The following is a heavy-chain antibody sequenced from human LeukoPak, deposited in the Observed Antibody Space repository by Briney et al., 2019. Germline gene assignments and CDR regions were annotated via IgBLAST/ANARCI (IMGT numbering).Heavy chain of an antibody. J-gene: IGHJ4*02. CDR2: IKKDGSEK. V-gene: IGHV3-7*01. Sequence: GGSLRLSCAASGFTFSSYWMSWVRQAPGKGLEWVANIKKDGSEKYCVDSVKGRFTISRDNAKTSLYLQMNSLRAEDTAVYYCARDLSGVTGYTYGRGIDYWGQGTLVTVSS. D-gene: IGHD5-18*01. CDR3: ARDLSGVTGYTYGRGIDY. CDR1: GFTFSSYW.